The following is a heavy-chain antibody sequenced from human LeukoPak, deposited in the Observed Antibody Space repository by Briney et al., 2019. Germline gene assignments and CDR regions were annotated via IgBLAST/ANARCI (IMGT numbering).Heavy chain of an antibody. CDR1: GGSISSYY. Sequence: SETLSLTCTVSGGSISSYYWSWIRQPPGKGLEWIGYIYYSGSTNYNPSLKSRVTISVDTSKNQFSLKLSSVTAADTAVYYCARVDPDSSSTLEVFDYLGQGTLVTVSS. D-gene: IGHD6-6*01. J-gene: IGHJ4*02. CDR3: ARVDPDSSSTLEVFDY. V-gene: IGHV4-59*01. CDR2: IYYSGST.